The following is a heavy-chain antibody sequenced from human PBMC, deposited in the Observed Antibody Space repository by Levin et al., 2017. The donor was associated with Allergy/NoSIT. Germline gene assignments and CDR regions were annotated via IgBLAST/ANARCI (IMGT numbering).Heavy chain of an antibody. D-gene: IGHD6-13*01. CDR2: INTNTGNP. J-gene: IGHJ4*02. CDR1: GYTFTSYA. Sequence: ASVKVSCKASGYTFTSYAMNWVRQAPGQGLEWMGWINTNTGNPTYAQGFTGRFVFSLDTSVSTAYLQISSLKAEDTAVYYCARQITLKYSSSWYDYWGQGTLVTVSS. CDR3: ARQITLKYSSSWYDY. V-gene: IGHV7-4-1*02.